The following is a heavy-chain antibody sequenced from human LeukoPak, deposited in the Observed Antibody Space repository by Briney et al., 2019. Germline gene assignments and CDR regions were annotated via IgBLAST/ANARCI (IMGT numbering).Heavy chain of an antibody. J-gene: IGHJ4*02. V-gene: IGHV3-23*01. Sequence: GVSLRLSCAASAFTFSNYWMSWVRQAPGKGLEWVSAISGSGGSTYYADSVKGRFTITRDNSKNTLYLQMNSLRAEDTAVYYCAKASKYYYDSSGYPDYWGQGTLVTVSS. CDR2: ISGSGGST. CDR3: AKASKYYYDSSGYPDY. CDR1: AFTFSNYW. D-gene: IGHD3-22*01.